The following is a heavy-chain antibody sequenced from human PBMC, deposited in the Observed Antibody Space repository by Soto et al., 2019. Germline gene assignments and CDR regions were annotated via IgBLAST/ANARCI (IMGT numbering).Heavy chain of an antibody. CDR2: TYYRSKWYN. V-gene: IGHV6-1*01. J-gene: IGHJ4*02. CDR3: ASARSTWGSTWYFDY. Sequence: SQTLSLTCAISGDSVSSNSAAWNWIRQSPSRGLEWLGRTYYRSKWYNDYAVSVKSRITVNPDTSKNQFSLQLNSVTPEDTAVYYCASARSTWGSTWYFDYWAQGTLVTSP. D-gene: IGHD6-13*01. CDR1: GDSVSSNSAA.